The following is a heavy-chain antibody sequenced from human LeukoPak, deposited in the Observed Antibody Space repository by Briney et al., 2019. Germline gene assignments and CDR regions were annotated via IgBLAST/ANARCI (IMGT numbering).Heavy chain of an antibody. D-gene: IGHD4-11*01. Sequence: GGSLRLSCAASGFTVSSNYMSWVRQAPGKGLEWVSAISGSGGSTYYADSVKGRLTISRDNSKNTLYLQMNSLRAEDTAVYYCAKDLWPNDYSNYWGQGTLVTVSS. V-gene: IGHV3-23*01. J-gene: IGHJ4*02. CDR2: ISGSGGST. CDR1: GFTVSSNY. CDR3: AKDLWPNDYSNY.